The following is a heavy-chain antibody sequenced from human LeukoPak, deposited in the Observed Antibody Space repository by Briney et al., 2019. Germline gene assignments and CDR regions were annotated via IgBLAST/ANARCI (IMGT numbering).Heavy chain of an antibody. CDR2: IRSKTYGGTT. CDR1: GFSIDDYA. J-gene: IGHJ4*02. V-gene: IGHV3-49*04. CDR3: TRGTPPDY. D-gene: IGHD1-1*01. Sequence: GGSLRLSCTASGFSIDDYAMSWVRQAPGKGLEWVSYIRSKTYGGTTQYAASVKGRFTLSRDDSMSIAYLQMNSLKIEDTAVYYCTRGTPPDYWGQGTLVTVSS.